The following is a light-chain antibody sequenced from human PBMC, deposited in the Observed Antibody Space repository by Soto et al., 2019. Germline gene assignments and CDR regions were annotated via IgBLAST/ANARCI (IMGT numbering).Light chain of an antibody. CDR1: QSISNW. CDR3: QQYNSYSWT. V-gene: IGKV1-5*03. CDR2: KAS. J-gene: IGKJ1*01. Sequence: DIQMTQSPSTLSASVGDRVTITCRASQSISNWLAWYQQKPGKAPKVLIYKASILESGVPSRFIGSGSGTEFTLTISSLQPDDFATYYCQQYNSYSWTFGQGTKVEIK.